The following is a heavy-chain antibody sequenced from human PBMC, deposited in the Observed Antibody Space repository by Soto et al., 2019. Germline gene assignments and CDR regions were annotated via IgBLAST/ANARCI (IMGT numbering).Heavy chain of an antibody. J-gene: IGHJ4*02. CDR1: GGSIGSGSYY. CDR2: INYSGST. D-gene: IGHD3-22*01. CDR3: ARAGYDRDGGGYYYFDY. V-gene: IGHV4-31*03. Sequence: QVQLQESGPGLVKPSQTLSLTCTVSGGSIGSGSYYWSWIRQHPGKGLEWIGYINYSGSTFYIPSLKSRVTTSIDTSTNQFSLKLSSVTAAGTAVYYCARAGYDRDGGGYYYFDYWGQGTLVTVSS.